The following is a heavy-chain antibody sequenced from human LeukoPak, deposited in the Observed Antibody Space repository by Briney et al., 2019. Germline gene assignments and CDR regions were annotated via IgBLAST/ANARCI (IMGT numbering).Heavy chain of an antibody. D-gene: IGHD4-17*01. CDR2: IWNDGTHH. V-gene: IGHV3-33*01. Sequence: GGSLRLSCVASGFTFSPYGMHWARQAPGKGLEWVAAIWNDGTHHYYADSVKGRFTISRDNFKSTLYLDMDSLSAEDAAFYFCARDPDPYADSLFDFWGQGTLVTVSS. CDR1: GFTFSPYG. J-gene: IGHJ4*02. CDR3: ARDPDPYADSLFDF.